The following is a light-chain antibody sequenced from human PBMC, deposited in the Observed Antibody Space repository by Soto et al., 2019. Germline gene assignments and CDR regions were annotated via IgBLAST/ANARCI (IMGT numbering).Light chain of an antibody. CDR3: QQYNTYST. Sequence: DIQMNQSPSTLSASVGDRVTITCRASQNIRNWLAWYQQKPGGAPTPLIYDASSLKSGVPARFSGGRSGTELTLTISSLQPDDFATYYCQQYNTYSTFGQGTRWRL. CDR2: DAS. V-gene: IGKV1-5*01. CDR1: QNIRNW. J-gene: IGKJ5*01.